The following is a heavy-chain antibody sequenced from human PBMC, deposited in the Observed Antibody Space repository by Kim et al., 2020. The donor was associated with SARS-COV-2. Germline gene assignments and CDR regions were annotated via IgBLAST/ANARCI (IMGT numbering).Heavy chain of an antibody. CDR1: GYSFTNYW. V-gene: IGHV5-51*01. Sequence: GESLKISCKGSGYSFTNYWIGWVRQMPGKGLEWMGIIYPGDSDIRYSPPFQGQVIISADNSITTAYLQWSSLKASDTAIYYCARLRYCSGMSCYNAFDIWGQGTMVTVSS. CDR3: ARLRYCSGMSCYNAFDI. D-gene: IGHD2-15*01. CDR2: IYPGDSDI. J-gene: IGHJ3*02.